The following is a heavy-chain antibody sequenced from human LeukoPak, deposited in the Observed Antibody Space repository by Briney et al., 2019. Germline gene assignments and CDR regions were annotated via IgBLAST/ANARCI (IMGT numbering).Heavy chain of an antibody. Sequence: PSETLSLTCAVSGGSISSGGYSWSWIRQPPGKGLEWIGYIYHSGTTYYNPSLKSRVTIPVDRSKNQFSLNLSSVTAADTAVYYCARDYYDSSGYYYFDYWGQGTLVTVSS. CDR1: GGSISSGGYS. V-gene: IGHV4-30-2*01. CDR3: ARDYYDSSGYYYFDY. D-gene: IGHD3-22*01. J-gene: IGHJ4*02. CDR2: IYHSGTT.